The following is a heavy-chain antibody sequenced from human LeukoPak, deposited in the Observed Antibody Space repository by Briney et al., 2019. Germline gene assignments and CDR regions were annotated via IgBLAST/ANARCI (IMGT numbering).Heavy chain of an antibody. CDR1: GFTFTSYW. CDR2: ISSSSSYI. CDR3: AREGSGVAGHFDY. J-gene: IGHJ4*02. D-gene: IGHD6-19*01. V-gene: IGHV3-21*01. Sequence: PGGSLRLSCTASGFTFTSYWMHWVRQAPGKELEWVSSISSSSSYIYYADSVKGRFTISRDNAKNSLYLQMTSLRAEDTAVYYCAREGSGVAGHFDYWGQGTLVTVSS.